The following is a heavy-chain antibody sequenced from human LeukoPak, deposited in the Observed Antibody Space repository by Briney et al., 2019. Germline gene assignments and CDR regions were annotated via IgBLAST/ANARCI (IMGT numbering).Heavy chain of an antibody. D-gene: IGHD1-14*01. CDR1: GGSISSSSYY. CDR3: ARGSGTYYFDY. Sequence: SETLSLTCTVSGGSISSSSYYWGWIRQPPGKGLEWIGSIHYSGSTYYNPSLKSRVTISVDTSKNQFSLKLSSVTAADTAVYYCARGSGTYYFDYWGQGTLVTVSS. J-gene: IGHJ4*02. V-gene: IGHV4-39*07. CDR2: IHYSGST.